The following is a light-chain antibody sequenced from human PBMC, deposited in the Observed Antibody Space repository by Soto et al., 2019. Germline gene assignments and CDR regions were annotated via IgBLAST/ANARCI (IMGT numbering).Light chain of an antibody. J-gene: IGLJ1*01. CDR2: EVS. Sequence: QSALTQPASVSGSPGQSITISCTGTTSDVGGYNSVSWYQQRPGKVPRLIIYEVSKRPSGVSNRFSGSKSGNTAFLAISGLQADDEADYSCCSYTTSSAYVFGTGTKLTVL. V-gene: IGLV2-14*01. CDR3: CSYTTSSAYV. CDR1: TSDVGGYNS.